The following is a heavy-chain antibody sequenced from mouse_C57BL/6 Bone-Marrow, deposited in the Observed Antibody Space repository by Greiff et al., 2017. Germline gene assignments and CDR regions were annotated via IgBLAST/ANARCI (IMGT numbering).Heavy chain of an antibody. CDR2: ISSGGSYT. J-gene: IGHJ3*01. D-gene: IGHD4-1*01. Sequence: VQLQQSGGDLVKPGGSLKLSCAASGFTFSSYGMSWVRQTPDKRLEWVATISSGGSYTYYPDSVKGRFTISRDNAKNTLYLQMSSLKSEDTAMYYCARQLGPFAYWGQGTLVTVSA. CDR3: ARQLGPFAY. V-gene: IGHV5-6*01. CDR1: GFTFSSYG.